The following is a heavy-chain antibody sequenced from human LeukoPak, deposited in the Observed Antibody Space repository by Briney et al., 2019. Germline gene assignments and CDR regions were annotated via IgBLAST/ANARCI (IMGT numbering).Heavy chain of an antibody. D-gene: IGHD3-22*01. Sequence: ASVKVSCKASVYTFPDYYMHWVRQAPRKGLEWMGRSKPNRGGTNFRQKLQGTVTMTSNTSISIAYMELSNLRSDDTAVYYCARAGVWDSSDTSGYHNGAFDIWGQGTMVTVSS. CDR2: SKPNRGGT. J-gene: IGHJ3*02. CDR1: VYTFPDYY. CDR3: ARAGVWDSSDTSGYHNGAFDI. V-gene: IGHV1-2*06.